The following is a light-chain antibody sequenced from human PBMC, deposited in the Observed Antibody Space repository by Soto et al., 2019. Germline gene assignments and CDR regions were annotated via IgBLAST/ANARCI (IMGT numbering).Light chain of an antibody. CDR2: DAS. CDR3: QHHSNWPLT. J-gene: IGKJ4*01. CDR1: QSVSSD. V-gene: IGKV3-11*01. Sequence: EIILTQSPATLSLSPGERASLSCRASQSVSSDLAWYQQKPGQALRLLIYDASKRATGIPARFSGSGSGTDFTLAISSLEPEDFAVYYCQHHSNWPLTFGGGT.